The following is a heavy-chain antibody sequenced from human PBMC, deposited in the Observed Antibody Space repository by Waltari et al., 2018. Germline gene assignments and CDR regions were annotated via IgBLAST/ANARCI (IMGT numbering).Heavy chain of an antibody. CDR3: TRGILFSGYMDV. J-gene: IGHJ6*03. D-gene: IGHD3-10*02. Sequence: QVQLQESGPGLLKPSETRSLTCAVPDSSLGSAFYWGWIRQPPGRGLEWIGSFYHSGSKYYKPSLKSRVTISVDTSRNQFSLRLSSVTAADTAVYYCTRGILFSGYMDVWGKGTTVIVSS. CDR1: DSSLGSAFY. CDR2: FYHSGSK. V-gene: IGHV4-38-2*01.